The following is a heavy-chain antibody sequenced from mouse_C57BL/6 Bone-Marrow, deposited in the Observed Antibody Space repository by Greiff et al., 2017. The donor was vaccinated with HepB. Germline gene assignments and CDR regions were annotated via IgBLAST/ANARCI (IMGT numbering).Heavy chain of an antibody. Sequence: EVQGVESGGGLVQPGGSMKLSCAASGFTFSDAWMDWVRQSPEKGLEWVAEIRNKANNHATYYAESVKGRFTISRDDSKSSVYLQMNSLRAEDTGIYYCTSPLTGNFYYFDYWGQGTTLTVSS. CDR1: GFTFSDAW. V-gene: IGHV6-6*01. D-gene: IGHD4-1*01. CDR2: IRNKANNHAT. J-gene: IGHJ2*01. CDR3: TSPLTGNFYYFDY.